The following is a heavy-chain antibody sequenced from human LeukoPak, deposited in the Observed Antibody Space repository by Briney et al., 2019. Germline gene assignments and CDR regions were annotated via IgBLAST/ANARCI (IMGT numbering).Heavy chain of an antibody. CDR2: IYYSGST. Sequence: KPSETLSLTCTVSGGSISSSSYYWGWIRQPPGKGLEWIGSIYYSGSTYYNPSLKSRVTISVDTSKNQFSLKLSSVTAADTAVYYCARRRGGSRNFFNYYGSGHNWFDPWGQGTLVTVSS. CDR1: GGSISSSSYY. J-gene: IGHJ5*02. V-gene: IGHV4-39*01. D-gene: IGHD3-10*01. CDR3: ARRRGGSRNFFNYYGSGHNWFDP.